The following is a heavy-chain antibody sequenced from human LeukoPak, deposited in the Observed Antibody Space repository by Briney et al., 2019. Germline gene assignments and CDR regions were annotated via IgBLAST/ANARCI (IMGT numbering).Heavy chain of an antibody. Sequence: PGGSLRLSCAASVFTFNSYVMHWVRQAPGKGPEWVAVIEYDENRKYYEDSVKGRFTISRDNSKNMLYLQINSLTTEDTAVYYCARGYGENSDYHLKYWGQGTLVTVSS. D-gene: IGHD4-11*01. V-gene: IGHV3-30*03. CDR2: IEYDENRK. J-gene: IGHJ4*02. CDR1: VFTFNSYV. CDR3: ARGYGENSDYHLKY.